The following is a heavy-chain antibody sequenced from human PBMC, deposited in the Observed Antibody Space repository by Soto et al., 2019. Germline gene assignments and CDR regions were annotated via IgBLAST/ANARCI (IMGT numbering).Heavy chain of an antibody. Sequence: EVQLLESGGGLVQPGGSLRLSCVGSGFTFINYAMNWVRQTPGKGLEWVSTISGGGDRTFDADTVKGRFTISRDNSKNTVNVQMNSLRADDTVVYYCARKVLGSTSRPDWWYFDLWGRGTLVTVSS. CDR1: GFTFINYA. CDR2: ISGGGDRT. D-gene: IGHD2-2*01. J-gene: IGHJ2*01. CDR3: ARKVLGSTSRPDWWYFDL. V-gene: IGHV3-23*01.